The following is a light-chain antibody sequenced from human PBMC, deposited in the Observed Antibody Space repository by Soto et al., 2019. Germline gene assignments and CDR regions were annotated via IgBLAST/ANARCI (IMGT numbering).Light chain of an antibody. J-gene: IGLJ3*02. CDR2: GSF. CDR3: QSYDISLSGSRV. V-gene: IGLV1-44*01. CDR1: TSNIGTNT. Sequence: QSVLTQSPSASGTPGQRVSISCSGSTSNIGTNTVSWYQHVPGTAPKLLIYGSFNRPSGVLDRFSGSKSGTSASLAITGLQAEDEADYYCQSYDISLSGSRVFGGGTKLTVL.